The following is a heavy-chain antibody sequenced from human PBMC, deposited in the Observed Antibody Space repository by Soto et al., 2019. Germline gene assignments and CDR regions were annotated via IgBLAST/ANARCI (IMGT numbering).Heavy chain of an antibody. CDR2: INSDGSST. D-gene: IGHD1-26*01. V-gene: IGHV3-74*01. CDR3: ARGGSLNWYFDL. CDR1: GFTFSTFW. Sequence: GGSLRLSCEASGFTFSTFWMHWVRQAPGKGLVWVSRINSDGSSTNYADSVKGRVTISRDNAKNMLYLQMNSLRAEDTAVYYCARGGSLNWYFDLWGRGTLVTVSS. J-gene: IGHJ2*01.